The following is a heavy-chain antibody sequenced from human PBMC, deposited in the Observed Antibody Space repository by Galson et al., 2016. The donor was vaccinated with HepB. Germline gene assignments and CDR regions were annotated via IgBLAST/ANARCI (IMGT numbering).Heavy chain of an antibody. D-gene: IGHD2-15*01. CDR3: ARDGCSGGSCYDY. V-gene: IGHV1-18*04. CDR2: ISGDNGDT. Sequence: SVKVSCKASGYSFSNYDIIWVRQAPGQGLEWMGWISGDNGDTKYAEKLQGRVTMTTDTPTSTIYMEVRSLRSDDTAVYYCARDGCSGGSCYDYWGQGTLVTVSS. J-gene: IGHJ4*02. CDR1: GYSFSNYD.